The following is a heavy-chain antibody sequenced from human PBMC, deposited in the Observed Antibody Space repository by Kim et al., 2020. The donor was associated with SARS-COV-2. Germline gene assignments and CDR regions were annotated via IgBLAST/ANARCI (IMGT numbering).Heavy chain of an antibody. CDR3: ARVRFAAAAGTGYDAFDI. J-gene: IGHJ3*02. V-gene: IGHV4-34*01. D-gene: IGHD6-13*01. Sequence: KMRVTISVDTSKNQFSLKLSSVTAADTAVYYCARVRFAAAAGTGYDAFDIWGQGTMVTVSS.